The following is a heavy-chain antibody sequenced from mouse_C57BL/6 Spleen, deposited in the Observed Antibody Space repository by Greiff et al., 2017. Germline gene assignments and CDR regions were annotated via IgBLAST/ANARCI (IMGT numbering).Heavy chain of an antibody. Sequence: QVQLQHSGAELVRPGASVTLSCKASGYTFTDYEMHWVKQTPVHGLEWIGAIDPETGGTAYNQKFKGKAILTADKSSSTAYMELRSLTSEDSAVYYCTRQLRLLYAMDYWGQGTSVTVSS. V-gene: IGHV1-15*01. J-gene: IGHJ4*01. CDR3: TRQLRLLYAMDY. CDR1: GYTFTDYE. D-gene: IGHD3-2*02. CDR2: IDPETGGT.